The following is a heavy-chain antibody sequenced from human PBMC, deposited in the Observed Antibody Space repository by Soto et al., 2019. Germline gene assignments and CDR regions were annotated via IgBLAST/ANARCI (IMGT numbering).Heavy chain of an antibody. CDR3: ARDLFPLDGWYHYFDY. Sequence: GGSLRLSCAASGFTFSSYAMHWVRQAPGKGLEWVAVISYDGSNKYYADSVKGRFTISRDNSKNTLYLQMNSLRAEDTAVYYCARDLFPLDGWYHYFDYWGQGTLVTVSS. V-gene: IGHV3-30-3*01. D-gene: IGHD6-19*01. J-gene: IGHJ4*02. CDR2: ISYDGSNK. CDR1: GFTFSSYA.